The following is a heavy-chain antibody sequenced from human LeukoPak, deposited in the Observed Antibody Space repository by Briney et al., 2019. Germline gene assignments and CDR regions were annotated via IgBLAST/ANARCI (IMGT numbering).Heavy chain of an antibody. V-gene: IGHV4-4*02. CDR3: ARGLDAFDP. D-gene: IGHD3-9*01. Sequence: SETLSLTCTASGDSINSLDLWSWVRQPPGKGLEWIGEMYLSGTTHSNPSVKSRVTISIDKSKNQFFLNLSSVTAADTAVYYCARGLDAFDPWGQGTLVTVSS. CDR2: MYLSGTT. J-gene: IGHJ5*02. CDR1: GDSINSLDL.